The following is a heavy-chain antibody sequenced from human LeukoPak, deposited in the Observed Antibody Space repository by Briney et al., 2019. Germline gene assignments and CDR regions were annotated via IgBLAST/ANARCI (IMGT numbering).Heavy chain of an antibody. CDR1: GFTFSSYE. V-gene: IGHV3-48*03. D-gene: IGHD3-10*01. CDR2: ISSSGSTI. CDR3: AKDLRLLWFGELAY. Sequence: GGSLRLSCAASGFTFSSYEMNWVRQAPGKGLEWVSYISSSGSTIYYADSVKGRFTISRDTAKNSLYLQMNSLRAEDTAVYYCAKDLRLLWFGELAYWGQGTLVTVSS. J-gene: IGHJ4*02.